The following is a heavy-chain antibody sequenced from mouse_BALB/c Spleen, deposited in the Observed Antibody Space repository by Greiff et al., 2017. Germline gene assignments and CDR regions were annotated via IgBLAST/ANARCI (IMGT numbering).Heavy chain of an antibody. CDR3: AREATMITTGFAY. V-gene: IGHV1S56*01. CDR2: IYPGNVNT. J-gene: IGHJ3*01. D-gene: IGHD2-4*01. CDR1: GYTFTSYY. Sequence: QVQLQQSGPELVKPGASVRISCKASGYTFTSYYIHWVKQRPGQGLEWIGWIYPGNVNTKYNEKFKGKATLTADKSSSTAYMQLSSLTSEDSAVYFCAREATMITTGFAYWGQGTLVTVSA.